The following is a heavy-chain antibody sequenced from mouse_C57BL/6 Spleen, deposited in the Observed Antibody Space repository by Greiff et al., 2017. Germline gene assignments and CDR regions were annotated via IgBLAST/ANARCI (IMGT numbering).Heavy chain of an antibody. CDR2: INPNYGTT. CDR3: ARWDGGNYEGFAY. Sequence: QLVESGPELVKPGASVKISCKASGYSFTDYNMNWVKQSNGKSLEWIGVINPNYGTTSYNQKFKGKATLTVDQSSSTAYMQLNSLTSEDSAVYYCARWDGGNYEGFAYWGQGTLVTVSA. CDR1: GYSFTDYN. V-gene: IGHV1-39*01. J-gene: IGHJ3*01. D-gene: IGHD2-1*01.